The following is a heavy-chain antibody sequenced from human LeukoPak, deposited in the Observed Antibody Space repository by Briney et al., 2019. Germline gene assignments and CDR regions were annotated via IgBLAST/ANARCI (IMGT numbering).Heavy chain of an antibody. V-gene: IGHV4-59*12. Sequence: SETLSLTCTVSGASISGYCWSWIRQPPGKGLEWIGYICYSGSTNYNPSLKSRVTISVDRSKNQFSLKLSSVTAADTAVYYCARRIVVVPADQIAWFDPWGQGTLVTVSS. D-gene: IGHD2-2*01. CDR3: ARRIVVVPADQIAWFDP. J-gene: IGHJ5*02. CDR2: ICYSGST. CDR1: GASISGYC.